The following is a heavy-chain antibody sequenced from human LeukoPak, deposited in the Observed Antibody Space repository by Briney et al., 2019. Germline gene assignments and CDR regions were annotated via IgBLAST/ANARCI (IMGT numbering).Heavy chain of an antibody. D-gene: IGHD1-26*01. J-gene: IGHJ4*02. CDR3: ARDLLTMGATRYYFDY. CDR2: INAGNGNT. Sequence: GASVKVSCKASGYTFISYAMHWVRQAPGQRLEWMGWINAGNGNTKYSQEFQGRVTITRDTSASTAYMELSRLRSDDTAVYYCARDLLTMGATRYYFDYWGQGTLVTVSS. V-gene: IGHV1-3*01. CDR1: GYTFISYA.